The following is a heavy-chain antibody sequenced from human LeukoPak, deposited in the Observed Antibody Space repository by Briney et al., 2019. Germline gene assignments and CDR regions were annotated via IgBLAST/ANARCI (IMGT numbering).Heavy chain of an antibody. CDR3: ARLRYYDFWSGPLPMDV. V-gene: IGHV3-21*01. D-gene: IGHD3-3*01. J-gene: IGHJ6*02. CDR2: ISTSSTYI. CDR1: GFTFSSYS. Sequence: GGSLRLSCAASGFTFSSYSMNWVRQAPGKGLEWVSSISTSSTYIYYADSVKGRFTISRDNAKNSLYLQMNSLRAEDTAVYYCARLRYYDFWSGPLPMDVWGQGTTVTVSS.